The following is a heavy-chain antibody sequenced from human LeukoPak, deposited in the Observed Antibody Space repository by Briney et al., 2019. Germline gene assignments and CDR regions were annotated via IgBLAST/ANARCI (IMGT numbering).Heavy chain of an antibody. V-gene: IGHV3-23*01. J-gene: IGHJ4*02. Sequence: GGSLRLSCAASGFTFSNYPMSWVRQAPGKGLEWVSTITDRGGITYYADSVKGHFTISRDNSKNTLYLQMNSLRTEDTAMYYCAPDEGGDYVGLDYWGRGTLVTVSS. CDR3: APDEGGDYVGLDY. CDR2: ITDRGGIT. CDR1: GFTFSNYP. D-gene: IGHD4-17*01.